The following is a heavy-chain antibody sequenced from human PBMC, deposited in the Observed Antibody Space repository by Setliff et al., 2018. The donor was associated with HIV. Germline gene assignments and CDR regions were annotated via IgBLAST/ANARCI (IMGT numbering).Heavy chain of an antibody. D-gene: IGHD2-8*01. V-gene: IGHV4-39*01. CDR2: IYYGGTT. CDR3: ARPTTGVGGGAAFDI. Sequence: SETLSLTCTASGGSISSSSYYWGWIRQSPGKGLEWIGTIYYGGTTYYNPSLKSRVTISVDTSKNQFSLKLSSVTAADTAVYYCARPTTGVGGGAAFDIWGQGTMVTVSS. CDR1: GGSISSSSYY. J-gene: IGHJ3*02.